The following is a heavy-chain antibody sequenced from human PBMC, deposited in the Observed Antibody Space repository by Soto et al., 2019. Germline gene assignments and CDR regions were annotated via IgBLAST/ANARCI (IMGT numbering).Heavy chain of an antibody. Sequence: QVQLVESGGGVVQPGRSLRLSCAAPGFAFSHYGMHWVRQAPGKGLEWVAVIWYDGSDKDYADSVKGRFTISRDNSKNTLFLQMDSLRAEDTAVYYCASLKGDFIAWGQGTLVSVSS. V-gene: IGHV3-33*01. CDR3: ASLKGDFIA. J-gene: IGHJ4*02. D-gene: IGHD3-3*01. CDR1: GFAFSHYG. CDR2: IWYDGSDK.